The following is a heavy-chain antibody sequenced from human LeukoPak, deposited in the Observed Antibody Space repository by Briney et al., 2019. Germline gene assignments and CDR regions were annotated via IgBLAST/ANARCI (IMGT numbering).Heavy chain of an antibody. CDR1: GYSISSGYY. V-gene: IGHV4-38-2*02. J-gene: IGHJ4*02. CDR2: IYHSGST. Sequence: SETLSLTCTVSGYSISSGYYWGWIRQPPGKGLEWIGSIYHSGSTYYNPSLKSRVTISVDTSKNQFSLKLSSVTAADTAVYYCARDPAYYYDSSGLRGDYWGQGTLVTVSS. D-gene: IGHD3-22*01. CDR3: ARDPAYYYDSSGLRGDY.